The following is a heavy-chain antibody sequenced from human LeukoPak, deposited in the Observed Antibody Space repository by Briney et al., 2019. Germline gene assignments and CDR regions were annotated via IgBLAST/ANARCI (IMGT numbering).Heavy chain of an antibody. CDR1: GFTFSRYS. Sequence: GGSLRLSCVASGFTFSRYSMSWVRQAPGKGLEWVSYISNSGSAYYADSVKGRLTMSRDNANNSLSLQMNSLRAEDTAVYYCARAPRGVPSSTAWARDYYYYYYMDVWGKGTTVTVSS. V-gene: IGHV3-48*04. D-gene: IGHD3-10*01. CDR2: ISNSGSA. J-gene: IGHJ6*03. CDR3: ARAPRGVPSSTAWARDYYYYYYMDV.